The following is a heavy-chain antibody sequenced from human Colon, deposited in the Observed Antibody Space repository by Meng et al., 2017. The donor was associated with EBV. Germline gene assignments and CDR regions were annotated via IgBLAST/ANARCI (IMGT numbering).Heavy chain of an antibody. J-gene: IGHJ5*02. CDR3: ARGPYCGGDCYWFDP. V-gene: IGHV4-30-2*01. CDR1: GDSISSGDYS. Sequence: QLLLQESDLGLVHPSQSLSLTCAVSGDSISSGDYSWSWIRQPPGQGLEWIGYIYHGGTTYNTSLKSRVTISVDNSKNQFSLRLTSVTAADTAVYYCARGPYCGGDCYWFDPWGQGTLVTVSS. D-gene: IGHD2-21*02. CDR2: IYHGGTT.